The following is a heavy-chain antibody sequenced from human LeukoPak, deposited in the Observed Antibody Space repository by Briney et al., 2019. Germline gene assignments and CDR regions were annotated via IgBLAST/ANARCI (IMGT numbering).Heavy chain of an antibody. J-gene: IGHJ4*02. CDR1: GFTFSSYA. Sequence: GRPLRLSCAASGFTFSSYAMHWVRQAPGKGLEWVAVISYDGSNKYYADSVKGRFTISRDNSKNTLYLQMNSLRAEDTAVYYCAREEWLRFFNYWGQGTLVTVSS. CDR2: ISYDGSNK. CDR3: AREEWLRFFNY. V-gene: IGHV3-30*04. D-gene: IGHD5-12*01.